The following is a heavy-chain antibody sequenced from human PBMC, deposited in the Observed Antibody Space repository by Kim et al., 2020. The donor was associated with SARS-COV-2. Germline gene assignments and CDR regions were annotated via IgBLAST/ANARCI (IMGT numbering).Heavy chain of an antibody. Sequence: TYYVDSVKGRFIISRDKSKNTLYLQMSSLGVEDTAVYYCATNLAAAGVVWGQGTLVTVSS. D-gene: IGHD6-13*01. J-gene: IGHJ4*02. CDR3: ATNLAAAGVV. V-gene: IGHV3-66*01. CDR2: T.